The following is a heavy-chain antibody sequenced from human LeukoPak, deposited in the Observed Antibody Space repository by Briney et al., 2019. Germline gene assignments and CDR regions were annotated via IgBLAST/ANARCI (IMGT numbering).Heavy chain of an antibody. Sequence: SETLSLTCAVSGGSISSSNWGSWVRQPPGKGLEWIGEIYHSGRTNYNPSLKSRVTISVDKSKNQFSLKLSSVTAADTAVYYCATRGSLHAFDIWGQGTMVTVSS. D-gene: IGHD3-16*02. CDR3: ATRGSLHAFDI. V-gene: IGHV4-4*02. J-gene: IGHJ3*02. CDR2: IYHSGRT. CDR1: GGSISSSNW.